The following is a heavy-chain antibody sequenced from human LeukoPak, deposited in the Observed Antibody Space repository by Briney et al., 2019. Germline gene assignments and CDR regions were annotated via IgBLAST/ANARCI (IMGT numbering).Heavy chain of an antibody. CDR1: GYTFTIFG. CDR3: ARDKFVGAYCGGDCYLGGAFDI. CDR2: ISAYNDT. Sequence: GASVTVSFTAYGYTFTIFGVTWVRQAPGQGREWMGWISAYNDTNYAQEFQGRVTMTTDTSTSTAYMELRSLRSDDTAVYYCARDKFVGAYCGGDCYLGGAFDIWGQGTMVTVSS. D-gene: IGHD2-21*02. V-gene: IGHV1-18*01. J-gene: IGHJ3*02.